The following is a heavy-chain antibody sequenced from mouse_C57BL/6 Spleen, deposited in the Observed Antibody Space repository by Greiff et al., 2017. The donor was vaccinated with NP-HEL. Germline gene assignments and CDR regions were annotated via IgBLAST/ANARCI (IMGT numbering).Heavy chain of an antibody. D-gene: IGHD1-1*01. V-gene: IGHV1-64*01. CDR1: GYTFTSYW. Sequence: QVQLQQPGAELVKPGASVKLSCKASGYTFTSYWMHWVKQRPGQGLEWIGMIHPNSGSTNYNEKFKSKATLTVDKSSSTAYMQLSSLTSEDSAVYYGAPYYGSRGYYWDFEVWGTGTTVTVSS. CDR2: IHPNSGST. CDR3: APYYGSRGYYWDFEV. J-gene: IGHJ1*03.